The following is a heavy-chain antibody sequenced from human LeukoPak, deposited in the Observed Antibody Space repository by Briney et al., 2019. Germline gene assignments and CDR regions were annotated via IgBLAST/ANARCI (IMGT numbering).Heavy chain of an antibody. D-gene: IGHD4-17*01. J-gene: IGHJ4*02. CDR1: SGSIINYY. CDR3: ARDKRYGDYYFDY. V-gene: IGHV4-59*01. CDR2: IYHSGST. Sequence: PSETLPLTCTVSSGSIINYYWSWIRQPPGKGLEWIGYIYHSGSTNYNPSLKSRVTISVDTSKNQFSLKLSSVTAADTAVYYCARDKRYGDYYFDYWGQGTLVTVSS.